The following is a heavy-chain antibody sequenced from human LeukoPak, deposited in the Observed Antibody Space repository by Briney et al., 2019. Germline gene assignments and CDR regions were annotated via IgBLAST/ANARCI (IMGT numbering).Heavy chain of an antibody. CDR2: ISGSGGST. CDR3: AKETPLWWGELRLYYFDY. J-gene: IGHJ4*02. D-gene: IGHD3-10*01. V-gene: IGHV3-23*01. CDR1: GFTFSSYA. Sequence: PGGSLRLSCAASGFTFSSYAMSWVRQAPGKGLEWVSAISGSGGSTYYADSVKGRFTISRDNSKNTLYLQMNSLRAEDTAVYYCAKETPLWWGELRLYYFDYGGQGPLVTVSS.